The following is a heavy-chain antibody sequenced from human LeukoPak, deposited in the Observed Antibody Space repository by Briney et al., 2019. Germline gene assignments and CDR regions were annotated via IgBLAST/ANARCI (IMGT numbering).Heavy chain of an antibody. CDR1: GGSISTNF. CDR3: VREHIGAAYFDY. CDR2: IYSSGST. Sequence: PSETLSLTCTVSGGSISTNFWSWVRQPAGKGLEWIGRIYSSGSTNDNPSLRSRVTMSVDTSKNQFSLKLSSVTAADTAVYYCVREHIGAAYFDYWGQGTLVTVSS. V-gene: IGHV4-4*07. D-gene: IGHD6-13*01. J-gene: IGHJ4*02.